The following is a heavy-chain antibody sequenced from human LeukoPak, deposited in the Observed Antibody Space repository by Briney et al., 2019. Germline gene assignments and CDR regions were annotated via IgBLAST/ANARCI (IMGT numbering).Heavy chain of an antibody. CDR1: GGTFSSYA. Sequence: ASVKVSCKASGGTFSSYAISWVRQAPGQGLEWMGGIIPIFGTANYAQKFQGRVTITADESTSTAYMELSSLRSEDTAVYYCACRYYYDSSGYPFFDYWGQGTLVTVSS. J-gene: IGHJ4*02. CDR2: IIPIFGTA. V-gene: IGHV1-69*01. CDR3: ACRYYYDSSGYPFFDY. D-gene: IGHD3-22*01.